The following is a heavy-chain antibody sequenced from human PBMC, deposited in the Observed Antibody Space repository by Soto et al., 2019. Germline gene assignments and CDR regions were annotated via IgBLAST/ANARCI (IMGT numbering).Heavy chain of an antibody. CDR1: GYTFTSYG. J-gene: IGHJ6*02. D-gene: IGHD3-9*01. CDR2: ISAYNGNT. CDR3: ARDLNVLRYFDWLLSPIDYYYYGMDA. V-gene: IGHV1-18*04. Sequence: VKVSCKASGYTFTSYGISWVRQAPGQGLEWMGWISAYNGNTNYAQKLQGRVTMTTDTSTSTAYMELRSLRSDDTAVYYCARDLNVLRYFDWLLSPIDYYYYGMDAWGQRTTVTVSS.